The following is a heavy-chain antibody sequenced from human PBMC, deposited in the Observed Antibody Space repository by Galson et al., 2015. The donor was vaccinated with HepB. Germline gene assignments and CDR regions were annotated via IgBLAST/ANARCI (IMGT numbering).Heavy chain of an antibody. Sequence: SLRLSCAASGFTFSSYGMHWVRQAPGKGLEWVAVISYDGSNKYYADSVKGRFTISRDNSKNTLYLQMNSLRAEDTAVDYCARVGCSSTSCYEFDYWGQGTMVTVSS. J-gene: IGHJ4*02. CDR1: GFTFSSYG. V-gene: IGHV3-30*03. CDR2: ISYDGSNK. D-gene: IGHD2-2*01. CDR3: ARVGCSSTSCYEFDY.